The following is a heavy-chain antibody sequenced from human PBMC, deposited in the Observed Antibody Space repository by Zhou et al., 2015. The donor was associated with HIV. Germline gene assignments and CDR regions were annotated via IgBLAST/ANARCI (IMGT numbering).Heavy chain of an antibody. D-gene: IGHD4-17*01. J-gene: IGHJ6*02. CDR3: ARDKSYYGDYVVTPYYYGMDV. CDR2: IIPIFGTA. Sequence: QVQLVQSGAEVKKPGSSVKVSCKASGGTFSSYAISWVRQAPGQGLEWMGGIIPIFGTANYAQKFQGRVTITADESTSTAYMELSSLRSEDTAVYYCARDKSYYGDYVVTPYYYGMDVWGQGTTVTVSS. V-gene: IGHV1-69*01. CDR1: GGTFSSYA.